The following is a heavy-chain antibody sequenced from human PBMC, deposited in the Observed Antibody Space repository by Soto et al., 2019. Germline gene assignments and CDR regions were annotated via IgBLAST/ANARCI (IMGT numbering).Heavy chain of an antibody. CDR3: AKLLDIHYKNWFDP. Sequence: EVQILESGGSLVQPGGSLRLSCAASGFTFSSAAMNWVRQAPGKGLEWVSIISGSDSRTYYADSVKGRFTISRDNSKNTLYLDMNSLRAEDTAVYYCAKLLDIHYKNWFDPWGQGTLVTVSS. V-gene: IGHV3-23*01. CDR1: GFTFSSAA. D-gene: IGHD4-4*01. CDR2: ISGSDSRT. J-gene: IGHJ5*02.